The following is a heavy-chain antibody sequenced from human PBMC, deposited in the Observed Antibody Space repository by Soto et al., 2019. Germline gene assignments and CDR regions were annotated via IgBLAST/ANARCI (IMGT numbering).Heavy chain of an antibody. CDR2: IDWDDDK. Sequence: SVPKLVNPTEALAMTFNFAGFSLSTSGMRVSWIRQPPGKALEWLARIDWDDDKFYSTSLKTRLTISKDTSKNQVVLTMTNMDPVDTATYYCARTYYYDSSGYIDYWGQGTLVTVSS. D-gene: IGHD3-22*01. J-gene: IGHJ4*02. CDR3: ARTYYYDSSGYIDY. V-gene: IGHV2-70*04. CDR1: GFSLSTSGMR.